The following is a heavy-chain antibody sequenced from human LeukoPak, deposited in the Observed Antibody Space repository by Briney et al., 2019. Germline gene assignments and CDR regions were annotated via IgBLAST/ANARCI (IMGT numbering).Heavy chain of an antibody. Sequence: ASVKVSCKASGYTFTDYYMHWVRQAPGQGLEWMGWINPNSGGTNYAQKFQGRVTMTRDTSINTAYMELSRLRSDDTAVYYCARDPSTYEEQLAFDYWGQGTLVTVFS. CDR2: INPNSGGT. D-gene: IGHD3-3*01. V-gene: IGHV1-2*02. CDR3: ARDPSTYEEQLAFDY. CDR1: GYTFTDYY. J-gene: IGHJ4*02.